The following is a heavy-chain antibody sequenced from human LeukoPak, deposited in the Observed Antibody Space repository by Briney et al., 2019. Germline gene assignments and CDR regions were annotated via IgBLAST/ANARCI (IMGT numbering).Heavy chain of an antibody. Sequence: ASVKVSCKASGYTFTSYGISWVRQAPGQGLEWMVWISAYNGNTNYAQKLQGRVTITTDTSTSTAYMELRSLRSDETAVYYCARGGRYCSSPSCSDFDYWGQGTLVTVSS. CDR3: ARGGRYCSSPSCSDFDY. D-gene: IGHD2-2*01. V-gene: IGHV1-18*01. CDR2: ISAYNGNT. J-gene: IGHJ4*02. CDR1: GYTFTSYG.